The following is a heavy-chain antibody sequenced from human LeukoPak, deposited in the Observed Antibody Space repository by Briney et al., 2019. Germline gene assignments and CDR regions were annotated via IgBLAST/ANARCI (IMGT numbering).Heavy chain of an antibody. J-gene: IGHJ4*02. CDR3: AVTGLFFDY. V-gene: IGHV4-59*11. Sequence: SETLSLTCRVSGASISGHYWSWIRQPPGKGLEWIGHMYYSGGTTYNPSLKSRVYISLDTSKKHFSLQLSSVTAADTAVYYCAVTGLFFDYWSQGTLVTVSS. CDR1: GASISGHY. CDR2: MYYSGGT. D-gene: IGHD7-27*01.